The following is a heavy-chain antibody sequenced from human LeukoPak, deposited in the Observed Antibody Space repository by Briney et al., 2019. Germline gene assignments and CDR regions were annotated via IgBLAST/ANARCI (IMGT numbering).Heavy chain of an antibody. Sequence: PGGSLRLSCAASGFTVSSNYMSWVRQAPGKGLEWVSVIYSGGGTYYADSVKGRFTISRDNSKNTLYLQMNSLRAEDTAVYYCARYRLAAADDYWGQGTLVTVSS. CDR2: IYSGGGT. CDR3: ARYRLAAADDY. J-gene: IGHJ4*02. V-gene: IGHV3-53*01. CDR1: GFTVSSNY. D-gene: IGHD6-13*01.